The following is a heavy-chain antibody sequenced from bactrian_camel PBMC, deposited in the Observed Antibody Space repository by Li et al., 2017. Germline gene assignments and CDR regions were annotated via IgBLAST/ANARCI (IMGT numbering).Heavy chain of an antibody. D-gene: IGHD2*01. CDR3: AAGPFSWSPSLALPDYRY. J-gene: IGHJ4*01. CDR2: IYGGGFNK. V-gene: IGHV3S25*01. Sequence: QLVESGGGSVQAGGSLRLSCAVSGYNSNINCMGWVRQAPEKGREGVAAIYGGGFNKYYADSVKGRFTISRAKAKDMLYLQMTGLKPEDTAIYYCAAGPFSWSPSLALPDYRYWGQGTQVTV. CDR1: GYNSNINC.